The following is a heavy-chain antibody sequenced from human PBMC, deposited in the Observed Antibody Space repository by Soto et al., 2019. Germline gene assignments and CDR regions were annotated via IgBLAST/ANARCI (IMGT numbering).Heavy chain of an antibody. CDR3: AKDLRSGSYYSAFDI. CDR1: GLTFSSYW. Sequence: GSLRLSCAASGLTFSSYWMHWVRQAPGKGLVWVSRINSDGSGTSYADSVKGRFTISRDNAKNTLYLQMNSLRAEDTAVYYCAKDLRSGSYYSAFDIWGQGTMVTVSS. V-gene: IGHV3-74*01. CDR2: INSDGSGT. J-gene: IGHJ3*02. D-gene: IGHD1-26*01.